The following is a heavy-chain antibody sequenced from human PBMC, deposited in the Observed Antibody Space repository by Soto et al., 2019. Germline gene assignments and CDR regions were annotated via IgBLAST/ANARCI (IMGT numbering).Heavy chain of an antibody. Sequence: GGSLRLSCAASGFTFSRYAMSWVRQAPGKGLEWVSAISGSGGSTYYADSVKGRFTISRDNSKNTLYLQMNSLRAGATAVYYSAKDRGWLLDDYWGRGTLVTVSS. D-gene: IGHD3-22*01. CDR3: AKDRGWLLDDY. V-gene: IGHV3-23*01. CDR1: GFTFSRYA. CDR2: ISGSGGST. J-gene: IGHJ4*02.